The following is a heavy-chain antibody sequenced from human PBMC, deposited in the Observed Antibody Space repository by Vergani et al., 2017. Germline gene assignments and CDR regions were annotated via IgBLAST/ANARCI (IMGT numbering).Heavy chain of an antibody. CDR3: ARASRGNWNLGAFSY. Sequence: QAQLVESGGGLVKPGGSLRLSCEASGFTFNAYYMSWVRQAPGKGLECVSYISVSGTSIHYADSVKGRFTISRDNAKNSLYLQMNSLRAEDTAVYYCARASRGNWNLGAFSYWGQGTLVTVSS. CDR2: ISVSGTSI. V-gene: IGHV3-11*01. J-gene: IGHJ4*02. CDR1: GFTFNAYY. D-gene: IGHD1-20*01.